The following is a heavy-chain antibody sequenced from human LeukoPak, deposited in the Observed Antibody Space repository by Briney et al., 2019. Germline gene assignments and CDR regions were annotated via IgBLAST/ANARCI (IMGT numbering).Heavy chain of an antibody. Sequence: GGPLRLSCVASGFSLSNYAMHWVRQAPGKGLEWVAVISNDGSNKYYADSVKGRFTISRDNSKNTLYLQMNSLRAEDTAGFYCARDMGTVGATPLDYWGQGTLVTVSS. J-gene: IGHJ4*02. CDR3: ARDMGTVGATPLDY. CDR1: GFSLSNYA. CDR2: ISNDGSNK. V-gene: IGHV3-30-3*01. D-gene: IGHD1-26*01.